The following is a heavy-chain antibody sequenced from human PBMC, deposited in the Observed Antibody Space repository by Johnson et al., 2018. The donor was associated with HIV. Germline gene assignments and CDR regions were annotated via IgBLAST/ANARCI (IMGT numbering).Heavy chain of an antibody. CDR2: ITWNGGGT. Sequence: VQLVESGGGVVRPGGSLRLSCAASGFTFDEYDMSWVRQGPGKGLEWVSGITWNGGGTGYADSVKGRFTISRDNAKNSLYLQLDSLRPEDTALYYCAKAGPREYSSSLDAFDIWGQGTMVTVSS. CDR3: AKAGPREYSSSLDAFDI. V-gene: IGHV3-20*04. D-gene: IGHD6-6*01. CDR1: GFTFDEYD. J-gene: IGHJ3*02.